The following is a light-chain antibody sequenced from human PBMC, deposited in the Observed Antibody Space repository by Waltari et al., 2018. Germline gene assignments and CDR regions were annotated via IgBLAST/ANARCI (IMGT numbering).Light chain of an antibody. CDR1: ERVRRA. CDR3: QHYRSLPVT. J-gene: IGKJ1*01. CDR2: DAS. Sequence: EIVLTQSPVTLSLSPGERATLSCRASERVRRALAWYQQRPGQAPRLLLYDASSRATGIPARFSGSGSGTDFSLTISRLEPEDFALYYCQHYRSLPVTFGQGTKVEIK. V-gene: IGKV3-20*01.